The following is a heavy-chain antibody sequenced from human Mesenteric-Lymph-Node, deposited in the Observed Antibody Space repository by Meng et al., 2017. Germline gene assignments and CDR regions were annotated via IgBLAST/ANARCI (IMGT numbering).Heavy chain of an antibody. CDR2: IYHSGST. Sequence: QGQLQESGPGLVKPSQTLSLTCTVSGGSISSGDYYWSWIRQPPGKGLEWIGEIYHSGSTNYNPSLKSRVTISVDKSKNQFSLKLTSVTAADTAVYYCARGGYYSFDYWGQGTLVTVSS. J-gene: IGHJ4*02. D-gene: IGHD5-18*01. CDR3: ARGGYYSFDY. CDR1: GGSISSGDYY. V-gene: IGHV4-30-4*01.